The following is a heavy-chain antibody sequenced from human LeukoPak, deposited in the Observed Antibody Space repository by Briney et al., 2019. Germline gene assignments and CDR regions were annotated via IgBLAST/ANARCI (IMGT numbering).Heavy chain of an antibody. Sequence: GASVKVSCKASGYTFTSYDINWVRQATGQGLEWMGWMNPNSGNTGYAQKFQGRVTITRNTSISTAYMELSSLRSEDTAVYYCARGYCSSTSCYLGQNWFDPWGRGTLVTVSS. CDR2: MNPNSGNT. V-gene: IGHV1-8*03. D-gene: IGHD2-2*01. CDR3: ARGYCSSTSCYLGQNWFDP. CDR1: GYTFTSYD. J-gene: IGHJ5*02.